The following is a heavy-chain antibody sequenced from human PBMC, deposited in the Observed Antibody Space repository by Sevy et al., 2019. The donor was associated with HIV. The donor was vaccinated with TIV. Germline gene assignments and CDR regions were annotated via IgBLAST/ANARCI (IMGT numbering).Heavy chain of an antibody. CDR1: GYSISSGYY. D-gene: IGHD2-15*01. V-gene: IGHV4-38-2*01. Sequence: SETLSLTCVVSGYSISSGYYWGWVRQPPGKGLQWIGNIYHRGNTYYNPSLRSRATLSVETSKNQFSLKMTSVTATDTAVYYCVRGSGGDRLDYYGLDVWGQGTTVTVSS. J-gene: IGHJ6*02. CDR2: IYHRGNT. CDR3: VRGSGGDRLDYYGLDV.